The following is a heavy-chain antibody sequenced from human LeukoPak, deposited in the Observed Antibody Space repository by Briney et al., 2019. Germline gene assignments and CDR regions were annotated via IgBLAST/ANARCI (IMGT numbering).Heavy chain of an antibody. CDR3: ARDPIPVSYYYDSSGYYFDY. J-gene: IGHJ4*02. CDR1: GFTFSSYS. V-gene: IGHV3-21*01. D-gene: IGHD3-22*01. CDR2: ISSSSSYI. Sequence: GGSLRLSCAASGFTFSSYSMNWVRQAPGKGLEWVSSISSSSSYIYYADSVKGRCTISRDNAKNSLYLQMNSLRAEDTAVYYCARDPIPVSYYYDSSGYYFDYWGQGTLVTVSS.